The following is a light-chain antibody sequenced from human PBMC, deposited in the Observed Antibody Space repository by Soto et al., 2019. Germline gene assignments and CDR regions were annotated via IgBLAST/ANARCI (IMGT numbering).Light chain of an antibody. CDR1: QSVRRND. V-gene: IGKV3-20*01. CDR3: QQYGGSPYT. CDR2: GAS. J-gene: IGKJ2*01. Sequence: ELVLTQSPGPLSLSPGERATLSCRASQSVRRNDLAWYQQKPGQAPRLLIYGASNRAGGIPDRFSGSGSGTDFTLTISRLEPEDFAVYYCQQYGGSPYTFGQGTKLEI.